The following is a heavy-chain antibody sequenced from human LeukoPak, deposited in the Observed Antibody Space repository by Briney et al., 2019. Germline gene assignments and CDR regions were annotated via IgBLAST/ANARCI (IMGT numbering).Heavy chain of an antibody. CDR2: ISGSGGST. V-gene: IGHV3-23*01. CDR1: GFTFSSYA. J-gene: IGHJ5*02. CDR3: AKSEQLVGALWFDP. D-gene: IGHD6-6*01. Sequence: QSGGSLRLSCAASGFTFSSYAMSWVRQAPGKGLEWVSAISGSGGSTYYADSVKGRFTISRDNSKNTLYLQMNSLRAEDTAVYYCAKSEQLVGALWFDPWGQGTLVTVSS.